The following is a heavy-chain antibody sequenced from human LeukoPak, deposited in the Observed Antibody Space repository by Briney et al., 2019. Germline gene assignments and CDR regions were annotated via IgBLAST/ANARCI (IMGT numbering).Heavy chain of an antibody. D-gene: IGHD6-19*01. V-gene: IGHV1-2*02. J-gene: IGHJ4*02. CDR1: GYTFTGYY. CDR2: INPNTGGT. CDR3: ARDLMIGLQVAGN. Sequence: ASVKVSCKASGYTFTGYYMHWVRQAPGQGLEWMGWINPNTGGTNYARQFQGRVTMTRDTSISTAYMELSSLRSDDTAVYYCARDLMIGLQVAGNWGQGALVTVSS.